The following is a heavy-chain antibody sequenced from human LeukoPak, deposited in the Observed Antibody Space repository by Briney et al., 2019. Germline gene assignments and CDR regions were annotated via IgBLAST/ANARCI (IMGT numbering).Heavy chain of an antibody. CDR2: IYSGGST. V-gene: IGHV3-66*01. D-gene: IGHD3-22*01. CDR1: GFTVSSNY. Sequence: GGSLRLSCAASGFTVSSNYMSWVRQAPGKGLEWVSAIYSGGSTYYADSVKGRFTISRDNSKNTLYLQMNGLRDEDAAVYYCAREFFYDSSGYYRDWGQGTLVTVSS. J-gene: IGHJ4*02. CDR3: AREFFYDSSGYYRD.